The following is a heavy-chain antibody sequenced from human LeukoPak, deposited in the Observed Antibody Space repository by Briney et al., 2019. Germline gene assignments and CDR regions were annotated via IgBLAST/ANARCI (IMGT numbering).Heavy chain of an antibody. CDR3: ARVSELGFGGLSIIQYGMDV. V-gene: IGHV1-18*01. CDR1: GYTFTSYG. CDR2: ISADNGDT. J-gene: IGHJ6*02. D-gene: IGHD3-10*01. Sequence: ASVKVSCKASGYTFTSYGIHWVRQAPGQGLEWMGWISADNGDTKSAQKFQGRVTMTTDTSTRTVYMVLRRLRSDDTAVYYCARVSELGFGGLSIIQYGMDVWGQGTTVTVSS.